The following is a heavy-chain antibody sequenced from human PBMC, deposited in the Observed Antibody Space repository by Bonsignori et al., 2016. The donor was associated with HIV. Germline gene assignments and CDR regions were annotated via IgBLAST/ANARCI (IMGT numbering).Heavy chain of an antibody. V-gene: IGHV4-34*01. CDR2: INHSGST. Sequence: WIRQPPGKGLEWIGEINHSGSTNYNPSLKSRVTISVDTSKNQFSLKLSSVTAADTAVYYCARGGHITMIVVAPDYWGQGTLVTVSS. D-gene: IGHD3-22*01. CDR3: ARGGHITMIVVAPDY. J-gene: IGHJ4*02.